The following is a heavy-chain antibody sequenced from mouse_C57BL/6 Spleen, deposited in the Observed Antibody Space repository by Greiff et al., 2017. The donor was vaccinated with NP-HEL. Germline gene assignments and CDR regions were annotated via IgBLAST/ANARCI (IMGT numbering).Heavy chain of an antibody. CDR1: GYAFTNYL. D-gene: IGHD3-2*02. V-gene: IGHV1-54*01. CDR2: INPGSGGT. Sequence: QVQLKQSGAELVRPGTSVKVSCKASGYAFTNYLIEWVKQRPGQGLERIGVINPGSGGTNYNEKFKGKATLTADKSSSTAYMQLSSLTSEDSAVYFCARDSSGYYYAMDYWGQGTSVTVSS. J-gene: IGHJ4*01. CDR3: ARDSSGYYYAMDY.